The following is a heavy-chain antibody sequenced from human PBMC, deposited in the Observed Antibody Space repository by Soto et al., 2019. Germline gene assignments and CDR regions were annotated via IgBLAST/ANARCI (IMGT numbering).Heavy chain of an antibody. D-gene: IGHD6-19*01. Sequence: GASVKVSCKASGYTFTSYGISWVRQATGQGLEWMGWINPNSGGTNYAQKFQGWVTMTRDTSISTAYMELSRLRSDDTAVYYCARAGSIAVAGYYYYGMDVWGQGTTVTVSS. J-gene: IGHJ6*02. CDR2: INPNSGGT. V-gene: IGHV1-2*04. CDR3: ARAGSIAVAGYYYYGMDV. CDR1: GYTFTSYG.